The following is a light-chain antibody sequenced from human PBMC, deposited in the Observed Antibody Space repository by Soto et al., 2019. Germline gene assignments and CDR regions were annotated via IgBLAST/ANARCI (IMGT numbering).Light chain of an antibody. V-gene: IGKV3-15*01. CDR2: GAS. Sequence: EIVMTQSPATLSVSPGERATLSCRASQSVSSNLAWYQQKPGQAPRLLIYGASTRATGIPARFGGSGSGTEFTLTISSLQSEDFAIYCCQQYNNWPPDRTFGQGTKVEIK. CDR1: QSVSSN. J-gene: IGKJ1*01. CDR3: QQYNNWPPDRT.